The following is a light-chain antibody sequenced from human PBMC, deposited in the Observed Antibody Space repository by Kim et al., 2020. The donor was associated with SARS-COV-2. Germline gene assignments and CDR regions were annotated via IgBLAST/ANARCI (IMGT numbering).Light chain of an antibody. CDR3: QVWDSIVV. J-gene: IGLJ2*01. V-gene: IGLV3-9*01. CDR1: NIGSKN. Sequence: SVRLGQTASISGGGINIGSKNVHWYQQKPGQAPVLVIYNDGNRPFGIPERFSGSNSGNTATLTISRAQAGDEADYYCQVWDSIVVFGGGTQLTVL. CDR2: NDG.